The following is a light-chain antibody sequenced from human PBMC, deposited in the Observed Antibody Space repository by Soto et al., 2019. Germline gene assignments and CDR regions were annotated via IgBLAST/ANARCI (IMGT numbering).Light chain of an antibody. CDR2: INS. V-gene: IGLV1-44*01. CDR1: TSNIGSNT. J-gene: IGLJ1*01. Sequence: QSVLTQPPSASGTPGQRVTISCSGSTSNIGSNTVNWYQLLPGTAPKLLIYINSQRPSGVPDRFSGSKSGTSASLAISGLQSEDEADYCCAAWDDSLNGHVFGTGTKVTVL. CDR3: AAWDDSLNGHV.